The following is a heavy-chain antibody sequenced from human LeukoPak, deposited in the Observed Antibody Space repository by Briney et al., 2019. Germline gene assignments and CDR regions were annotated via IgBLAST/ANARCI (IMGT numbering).Heavy chain of an antibody. J-gene: IGHJ4*02. D-gene: IGHD3-22*01. CDR2: ISGSGGGT. Sequence: GGSPRLSCAASGFTFSGYVMSCVRQAPGKGLEWVSAISGSGGGTTYADSVKGRFTISRDNSKNTLYLQINSLRAEDTAVYYCATHYYDSSGYFDYWGQGTLVTVSS. CDR3: ATHYYDSSGYFDY. CDR1: GFTFSGYV. V-gene: IGHV3-23*01.